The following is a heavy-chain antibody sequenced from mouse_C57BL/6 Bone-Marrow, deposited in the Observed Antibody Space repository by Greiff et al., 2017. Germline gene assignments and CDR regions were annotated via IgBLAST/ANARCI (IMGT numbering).Heavy chain of an antibody. CDR3: ARRYDYLFAY. J-gene: IGHJ3*01. Sequence: VQLQQSGAELVMPGASVKLSCKASGYTFTSYWMHWVKQRPGQGLEWIGEIDPSDSYTNYNQKFKGKSTLTVDKSSSTAYMQLSSLTSEDSAVYYCARRYDYLFAYWGQGTLVTVSA. V-gene: IGHV1-69*01. CDR2: IDPSDSYT. D-gene: IGHD2-4*01. CDR1: GYTFTSYW.